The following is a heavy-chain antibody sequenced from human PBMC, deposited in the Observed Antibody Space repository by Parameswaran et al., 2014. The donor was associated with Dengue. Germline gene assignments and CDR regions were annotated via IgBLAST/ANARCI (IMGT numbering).Heavy chain of an antibody. V-gene: IGHV2-5*02. J-gene: IGHJ5*02. CDR3: THISRLTMVRGVPNWFDP. D-gene: IGHD3-10*01. Sequence: PGKALEWLAVIYWDDDTRYSPSLKNRLTITKVTSKNQVVLTMTNMDPVDTATYYCTHISRLTMVRGVPNWFDPWGQGTLVTVSS. CDR2: IYWDDDT.